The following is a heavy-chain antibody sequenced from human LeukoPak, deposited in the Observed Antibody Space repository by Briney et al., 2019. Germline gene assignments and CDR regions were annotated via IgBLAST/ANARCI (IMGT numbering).Heavy chain of an antibody. V-gene: IGHV3-21*01. J-gene: IGHJ6*03. D-gene: IGHD2-21*01. CDR2: ISSTGGTT. CDR3: ARWNHHFVVSYYYYYMDV. CDR1: GITFSSYG. Sequence: GGTLRLSCAASGITFSSYGMSWVRQAPGKGLEWVSSISSTGGTTYYADSVKGRFTISRDNAKNSLYLQMNSLRAEDTAVYYCARWNHHFVVSYYYYYMDVWGKGTTVTISS.